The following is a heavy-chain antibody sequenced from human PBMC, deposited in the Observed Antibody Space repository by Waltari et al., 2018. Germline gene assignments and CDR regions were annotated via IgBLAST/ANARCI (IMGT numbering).Heavy chain of an antibody. CDR3: TTDLTGYSDY. CDR2: INPDGSST. Sequence: EVQLVESGGGLLQPGGSLRLSCAASGFTFSHSWMHWVRQPPGTGLGGVSRINPDGSSTSYADSVKGRFTMSRDNAKNTLYMQMNSLRAEDTAVYYCTTDLTGYSDYWGQGTLVTVSS. V-gene: IGHV3-74*01. J-gene: IGHJ4*02. D-gene: IGHD3-9*01. CDR1: GFTFSHSW.